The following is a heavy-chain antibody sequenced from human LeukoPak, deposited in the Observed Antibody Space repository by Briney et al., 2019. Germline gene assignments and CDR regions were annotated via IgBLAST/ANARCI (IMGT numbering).Heavy chain of an antibody. CDR1: GYTFTGYY. J-gene: IGHJ3*02. CDR2: INPNSGGT. D-gene: IGHD3-22*01. V-gene: IGHV1-2*02. CDR3: AREGVNYYDSRNYYAFDI. Sequence: ASVKVSCKASGYTFTGYYMHWVRQAPGQGLEWMGWINPNSGGTNYAQKFQGRVTMTRDTSISTAYMELSRLRSDDTAVYYCAREGVNYYDSRNYYAFDIWGQGTMVTVSS.